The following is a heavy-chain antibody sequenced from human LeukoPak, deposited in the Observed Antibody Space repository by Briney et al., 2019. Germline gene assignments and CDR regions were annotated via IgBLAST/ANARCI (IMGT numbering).Heavy chain of an antibody. CDR3: ARERRPTYYDFWSGYYI. D-gene: IGHD3-3*01. CDR1: GGSISSYY. Sequence: SETLSLTCTVSGGSISSYYWSWIRQPPGKGLEWIGEINHSGSTNYNPSLKSRVTISVDTSKNQFSLKLSSVTAADTAVYYCARERRPTYYDFWSGYYIWGQGTLVTVSS. CDR2: INHSGST. V-gene: IGHV4-34*01. J-gene: IGHJ4*02.